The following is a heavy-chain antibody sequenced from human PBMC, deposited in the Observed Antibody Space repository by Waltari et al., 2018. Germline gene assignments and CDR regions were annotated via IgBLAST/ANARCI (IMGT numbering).Heavy chain of an antibody. J-gene: IGHJ4*02. CDR1: GGSISRHS. CDR2: IYYRGST. CDR3: ARGGGDPLFYYFDY. D-gene: IGHD4-17*01. V-gene: IGHV4-59*11. Sequence: QVQLQESGPGLVQPSETLSLTCPVSGGSISRHSRGWIRQPPGKGLEWIGYIYYRGSTNYNPSLKSRVTISVDTSKSQFSLKLSSVTAADTAVYYCARGGGDPLFYYFDYWGQGTLVTVSS.